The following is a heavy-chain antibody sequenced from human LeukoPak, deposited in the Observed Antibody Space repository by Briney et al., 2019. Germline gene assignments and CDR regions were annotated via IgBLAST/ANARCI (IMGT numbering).Heavy chain of an antibody. V-gene: IGHV4-30-4*01. D-gene: IGHD6-13*01. J-gene: IGHJ4*02. CDR1: GGSISSGDYY. CDR3: ARDAGAAAAFYYFDF. Sequence: SETVSLTCTVSGGSISSGDYYWRWIRQPPGKGLEWFGYIYYSGSTYYNPSLKRRVTISVDTSRNQFSLKLSSVTAADTAVYYCARDAGAAAAFYYFDFWGQGTLVTVSS. CDR2: IYYSGST.